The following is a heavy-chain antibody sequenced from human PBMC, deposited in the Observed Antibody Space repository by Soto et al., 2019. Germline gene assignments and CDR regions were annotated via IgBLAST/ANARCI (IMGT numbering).Heavy chain of an antibody. CDR2: INHSGST. J-gene: IGHJ3*02. Sequence: QVQLQQWGAGLLKPSETLSLTCAVYGGSFSGYYWSWIRQPPGKGLEWIGEINHSGSTNYNPSLKSRVTLSVDTSKNQFSLKLSSVTAADTAVYYCARDTAMVPFDIWGQGTMVTVSS. CDR1: GGSFSGYY. D-gene: IGHD5-18*01. V-gene: IGHV4-34*01. CDR3: ARDTAMVPFDI.